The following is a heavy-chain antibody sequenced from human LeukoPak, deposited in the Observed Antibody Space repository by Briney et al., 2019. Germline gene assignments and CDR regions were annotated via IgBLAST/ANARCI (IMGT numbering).Heavy chain of an antibody. Sequence: GGSLRLSCAASGFTFSSYSMNWVRQAPGKGLEWVSSISSSSYIYYADSVKGRFTISRDNAKNSLYLQMNSLRAEDTAVYYCARGWLADDAFDIWGQGTMVTVSS. V-gene: IGHV3-21*01. D-gene: IGHD6-19*01. CDR2: ISSSSYI. CDR3: ARGWLADDAFDI. CDR1: GFTFSSYS. J-gene: IGHJ3*02.